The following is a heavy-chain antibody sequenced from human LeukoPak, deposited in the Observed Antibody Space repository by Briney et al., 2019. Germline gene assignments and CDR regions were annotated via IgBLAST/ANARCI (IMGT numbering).Heavy chain of an antibody. V-gene: IGHV3-23*01. D-gene: IGHD3-9*01. CDR2: ISNGGDHK. CDR3: AKGTTYYDILTGYGYPYYFDY. Sequence: GGSLRLSCAASGITFNNFGMRWVRQAPGKGLEWVSSISNGGDHKFYADSVRGRFTISRDNSKNTLYVQMNSLRAEDTATYYCAKGTTYYDILTGYGYPYYFDYWGQGTLVTVSS. J-gene: IGHJ4*02. CDR1: GITFNNFG.